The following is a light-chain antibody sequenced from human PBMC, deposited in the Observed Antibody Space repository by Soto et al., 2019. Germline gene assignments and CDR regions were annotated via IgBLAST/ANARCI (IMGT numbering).Light chain of an antibody. V-gene: IGKV1-8*01. Sequence: AMRMTQSPSSFSSSTGDRVTITCRASQGISTHLAWYQVKPGKAPRLLIYTASYLESGVPSRFHRSETRTDFTLTFTSLQSEDFAVYYCQQCCSYPLFFGGGTKVEIK. CDR3: QQCCSYPLF. CDR2: TAS. J-gene: IGKJ4*01. CDR1: QGISTH.